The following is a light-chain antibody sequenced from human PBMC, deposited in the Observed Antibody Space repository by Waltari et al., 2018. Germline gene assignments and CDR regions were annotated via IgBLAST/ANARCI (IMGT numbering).Light chain of an antibody. J-gene: IGLJ2*01. V-gene: IGLV2-14*03. CDR1: SSDVGTYNY. Sequence: QSALTQPASVSGSPGQSITISCSGTSSDVGTYNYVSWYQQHPGKAPRLMIYDVSHRPSGFANRSSGSKSGNTSSLTISGLQAEDEAEYHCSSYTSSNTLIFGGGTKLTVL. CDR2: DVS. CDR3: SSYTSSNTLI.